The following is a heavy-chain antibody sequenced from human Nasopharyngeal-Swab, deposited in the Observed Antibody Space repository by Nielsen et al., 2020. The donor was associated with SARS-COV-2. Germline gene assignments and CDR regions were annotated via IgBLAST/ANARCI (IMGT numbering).Heavy chain of an antibody. V-gene: IGHV3-23*01. CDR2: IIASGDST. Sequence: GESLKISCAASGLTFSNYAMSWVRQAPGKGLEWITSIIASGDSTYYAASVKGRFTISRGNSKSTLYLQMNSLRAEDTAVYYCAKFRRVTTDYFDFWGQGTLVTVSS. D-gene: IGHD4-17*01. CDR1: GLTFSNYA. CDR3: AKFRRVTTDYFDF. J-gene: IGHJ4*02.